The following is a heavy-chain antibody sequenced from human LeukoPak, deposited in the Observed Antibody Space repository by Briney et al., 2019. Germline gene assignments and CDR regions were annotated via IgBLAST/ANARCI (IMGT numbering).Heavy chain of an antibody. J-gene: IGHJ4*02. CDR1: GYTFTSYF. Sequence: GASVKVSCKASGYTFTSYFMHWVRQAPGQGLEWMGIINPSDISTTYAQNFQGRLTMTRDTSASTVYMELSSLRSEDTAVYYCAGNLYDSSGYYDYWGQGTLVTVSS. CDR2: INPSDIST. V-gene: IGHV1-46*01. D-gene: IGHD3-22*01. CDR3: AGNLYDSSGYYDY.